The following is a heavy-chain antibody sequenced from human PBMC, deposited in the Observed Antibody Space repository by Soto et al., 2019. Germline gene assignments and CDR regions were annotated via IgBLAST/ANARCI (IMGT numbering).Heavy chain of an antibody. CDR1: GGSFSGYY. V-gene: IGHV4-34*02. CDR2: IVYSGAT. Sequence: QVQLRLWGAGPVRPSETLSLTCVVFGGSFSGYYWTWIRQPPGKGLEWIGEIVYSGATNVNPSLQCPVTMSVGTSTNQFSLRLDSVTAADTAVYYCARGVVCTAYATFDFWGQGKLVTVSS. D-gene: IGHD2-15*01. J-gene: IGHJ4*02. CDR3: ARGVVCTAYATFDF.